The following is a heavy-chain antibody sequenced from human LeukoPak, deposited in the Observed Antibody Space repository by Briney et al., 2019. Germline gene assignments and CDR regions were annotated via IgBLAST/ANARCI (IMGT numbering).Heavy chain of an antibody. D-gene: IGHD3-10*01. V-gene: IGHV3-23*01. J-gene: IGHJ4*02. CDR3: ARDTPIGYYYGSGNYLGY. CDR2: ITGSGGRT. Sequence: GASLRLSCAASGLPFNTYGMNWVPHAPGKGLERVPTITGSGGRTYYTDSVKGRFTISRDNSRNTLYLLMSSLRAEDTALYYCARDTPIGYYYGSGNYLGYWGQGTLVTVSS. CDR1: GLPFNTYG.